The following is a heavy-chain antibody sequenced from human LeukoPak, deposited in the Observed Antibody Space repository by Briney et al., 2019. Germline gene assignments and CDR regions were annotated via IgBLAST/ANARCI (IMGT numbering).Heavy chain of an antibody. Sequence: GGSLRLSCAASGFTFSSYSMNWVRQAPGKGLEWVSSISSSSYIYYADSVKGRFTISRDNAKNSLYLQMNSLRAEDTAVYYCARDREWELLSDYYYGMDVWGQGTTVTVSS. CDR1: GFTFSSYS. CDR2: ISSSSYI. CDR3: ARDREWELLSDYYYGMDV. V-gene: IGHV3-21*01. J-gene: IGHJ6*02. D-gene: IGHD1-26*01.